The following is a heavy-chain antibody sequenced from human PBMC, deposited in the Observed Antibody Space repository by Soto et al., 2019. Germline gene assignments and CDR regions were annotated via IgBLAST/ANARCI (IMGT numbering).Heavy chain of an antibody. CDR2: IYYSGST. V-gene: IGHV4-59*08. J-gene: IGHJ6*03. Sequence: SETLSLTCTVSGGSISSYYWSWIRQPPGKGLEWIGYIYYSGSTNYNPSLKSRVTISVDTSKNQFSLKLSSVTAADTAVYYCARLGPSYSSSILGTYYYYYMDVWGKGTTVTVSS. CDR3: ARLGPSYSSSILGTYYYYYMDV. CDR1: GGSISSYY. D-gene: IGHD6-6*01.